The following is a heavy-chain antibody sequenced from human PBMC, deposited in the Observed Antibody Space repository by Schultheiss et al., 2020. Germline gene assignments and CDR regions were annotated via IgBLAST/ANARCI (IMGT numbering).Heavy chain of an antibody. J-gene: IGHJ4*02. CDR1: GFTFSSYA. CDR2: IYSGGST. D-gene: IGHD3-10*01. V-gene: IGHV3-66*01. CDR3: ARGPASAELLPFDL. Sequence: GGSLRLSCAASGFTFSSYAMSWVRQAPGKGLEWVSVIYSGGSTYYADSVKGRFTISRDNAKNSLYLQINSLRAEDTAVYYCARGPASAELLPFDLWGQGTLVTVSS.